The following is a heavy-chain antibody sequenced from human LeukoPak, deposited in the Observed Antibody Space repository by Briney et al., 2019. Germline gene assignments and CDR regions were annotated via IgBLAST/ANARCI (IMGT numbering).Heavy chain of an antibody. Sequence: ASVKVSCKASGYTLTDYYMHWVRQAPGQGLEWMGRINPNSGGTNYAQKFQGRVTMTRDTSISTVYMELSGLRSDDTAVYYCARVGCYESSGYYEHWGQGTLVTVSS. CDR3: ARVGCYESSGYYEH. CDR2: INPNSGGT. J-gene: IGHJ1*01. V-gene: IGHV1-2*06. D-gene: IGHD3-22*01. CDR1: GYTLTDYY.